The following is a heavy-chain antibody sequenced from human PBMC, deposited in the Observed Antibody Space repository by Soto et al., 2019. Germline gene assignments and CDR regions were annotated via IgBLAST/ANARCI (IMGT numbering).Heavy chain of an antibody. Sequence: QVQLQESGPGLVRPSQTLSLTCTVSGGSINSGDSYWNWIRQHPEKGLEWIGYINYRGSTFYNPSLKSRIIISVDTSKNQFSLSLSSVTAADTAVYYCARDSPGVPPYWGQGTLVTVSS. CDR1: GGSINSGDSY. CDR2: INYRGST. CDR3: ARDSPGVPPY. D-gene: IGHD2-2*01. V-gene: IGHV4-31*03. J-gene: IGHJ4*02.